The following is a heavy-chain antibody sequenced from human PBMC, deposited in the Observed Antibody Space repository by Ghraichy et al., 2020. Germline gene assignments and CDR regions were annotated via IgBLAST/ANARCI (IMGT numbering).Heavy chain of an antibody. V-gene: IGHV3-7*03. J-gene: IGHJ5*01. D-gene: IGHD6-6*01. Sequence: SCAASGFAFTSYWMTWVRQAPGKGLEWVANIKQDGSDKHYVDSVEGRFIISRDNAKNSLYLQMNNLRAEDTAVFYCARHWGSSSPYPTYRLDSWGQGTLVTVSS. CDR1: GFAFTSYW. CDR2: IKQDGSDK. CDR3: ARHWGSSSPYPTYRLDS.